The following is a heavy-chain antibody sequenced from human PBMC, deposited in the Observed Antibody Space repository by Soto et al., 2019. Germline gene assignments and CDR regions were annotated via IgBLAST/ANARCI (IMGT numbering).Heavy chain of an antibody. CDR3: ARGSVLRFFRCYFDY. CDR1: GGSISSSSYY. J-gene: IGHJ4*02. V-gene: IGHV4-39*07. CDR2: INHSGST. Sequence: SETLSLTCTVSGGSISSSSYYWGWIRQPPGKGLEWIGNINHSGSTNYNPSLKSRVTISVDTSKNQFSLKLSSVTAADTAVYYCARGSVLRFFRCYFDYWGQGTLVTVSS. D-gene: IGHD3-3*01.